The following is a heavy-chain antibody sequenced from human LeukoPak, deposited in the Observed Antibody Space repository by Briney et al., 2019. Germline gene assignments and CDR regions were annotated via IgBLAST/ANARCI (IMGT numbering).Heavy chain of an antibody. CDR2: IKQDGSEK. D-gene: IGHD1-26*01. V-gene: IGHV3-7*01. CDR3: ASPAEWGY. J-gene: IGHJ4*02. Sequence: GGSLRLSCVVSGFTFSTFGMHWVRQAPGKGLEWVANIKQDGSEKYYVDSVKGRFTISRDNAKNSLYLQMNSLRAEDTAVYYCASPAEWGYWGQGTLVTVSS. CDR1: GFTFSTFG.